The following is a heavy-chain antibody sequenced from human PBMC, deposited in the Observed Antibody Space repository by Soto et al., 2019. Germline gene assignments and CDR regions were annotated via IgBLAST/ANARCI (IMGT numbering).Heavy chain of an antibody. Sequence: EVQLVESGGGLVKPGGSLRLSCTVSGFTFSGYSMNWVRQAPGKGLEWVSAISSSGTYIYYADSVKGRFTISRDNAKNSLYLQMNSLRAEDTAVYYCARGPGSNYYGSGSYSHWGQGTLVTVSS. CDR3: ARGPGSNYYGSGSYSH. J-gene: IGHJ4*02. D-gene: IGHD3-10*01. CDR1: GFTFSGYS. CDR2: ISSSGTYI. V-gene: IGHV3-21*01.